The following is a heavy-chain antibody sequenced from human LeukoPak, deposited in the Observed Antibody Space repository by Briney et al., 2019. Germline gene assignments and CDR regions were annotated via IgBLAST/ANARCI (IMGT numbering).Heavy chain of an antibody. CDR1: GFTFSSYG. Sequence: GGSLILSCAASGFTFSSYGMNWVRQAPGKGLEWVGRIKTKTDGGTTDYAAPVKGRFTISRDDSKNTLYLQMNSLKTEDTAVYYCTTARWFSYYFDYWGQGTLVTVSS. V-gene: IGHV3-15*01. CDR3: TTARWFSYYFDY. D-gene: IGHD3-10*01. CDR2: IKTKTDGGTT. J-gene: IGHJ4*02.